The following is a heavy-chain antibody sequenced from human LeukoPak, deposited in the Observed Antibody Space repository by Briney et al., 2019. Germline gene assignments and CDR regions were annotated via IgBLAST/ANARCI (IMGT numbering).Heavy chain of an antibody. Sequence: ASVKVSCKASGGTFSSYAISWVRQAPGQGLEWMGGIIPIFGTANYAQKFQGRVTITADESTSTAYMELSSLRSDDTAVYYCARGIVGATEFDYWGQGTLVTVSS. J-gene: IGHJ4*02. D-gene: IGHD1-26*01. CDR2: IIPIFGTA. CDR1: GGTFSSYA. CDR3: ARGIVGATEFDY. V-gene: IGHV1-69*13.